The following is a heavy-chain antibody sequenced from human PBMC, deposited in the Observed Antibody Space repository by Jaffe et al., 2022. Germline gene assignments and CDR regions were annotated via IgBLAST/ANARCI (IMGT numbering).Heavy chain of an antibody. D-gene: IGHD1-1*01. CDR1: GYSISSGYY. Sequence: QVQLQESGPGLVKPSETLSLTCAVSGYSISSGYYWGWIRQPPGKGLEWIGSIYHSGSTYYNPSLKSRVTISVDTSKNQFSLKLSSVTAADTAVYYCARLREQHNWFDPWGQGTLVTVSS. J-gene: IGHJ5*02. CDR3: ARLREQHNWFDP. V-gene: IGHV4-38-2*01. CDR2: IYHSGST.